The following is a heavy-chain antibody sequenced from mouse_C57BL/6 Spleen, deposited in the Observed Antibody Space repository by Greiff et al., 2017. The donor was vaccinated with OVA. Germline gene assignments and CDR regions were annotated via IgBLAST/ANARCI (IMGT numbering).Heavy chain of an antibody. CDR3: ARSGGYDGYWGNY. V-gene: IGHV1-69*01. J-gene: IGHJ2*01. Sequence: QVQLQQPGAELVMPGASVKLSCKASGYTFTSYWMHWVKQRPGPGLEWIGEIDPSDSYTNYNQKFKGKSTLTVDKSSSTAYMQLSSLTSEDSAVYYCARSGGYDGYWGNYWGQGTTLTVSS. D-gene: IGHD2-3*01. CDR2: IDPSDSYT. CDR1: GYTFTSYW.